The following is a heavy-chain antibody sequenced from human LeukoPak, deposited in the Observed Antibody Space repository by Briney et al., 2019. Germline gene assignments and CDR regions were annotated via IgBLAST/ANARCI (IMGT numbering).Heavy chain of an antibody. CDR2: IRYDGSNK. CDR3: AKDYCSSTSCKTIDY. V-gene: IGHV3-30*02. CDR1: AFTFNNYD. Sequence: GGSLRLSCAASAFTFNNYDMHWVRQAPGKGLEWVAFIRYDGSNKYYADFVKGRFTISRDNSKNTLYLQMNSLRAEDTAVYYCAKDYCSSTSCKTIDYWGQGTLVTVSS. D-gene: IGHD2-2*01. J-gene: IGHJ4*02.